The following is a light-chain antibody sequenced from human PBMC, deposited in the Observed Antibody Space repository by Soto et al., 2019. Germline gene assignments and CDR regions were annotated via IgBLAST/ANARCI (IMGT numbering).Light chain of an antibody. CDR1: QSVSSN. V-gene: IGKV3-15*01. CDR3: QQYNNWPLT. CDR2: GAS. J-gene: IGKJ4*01. Sequence: EIVMTQYPATLSVSPGERATLSCRASQSVSSNLAWYQQKPGQAPRLLIYGASTRATGIPVRFSGSGSGTEFTLTISSLQSEDFAVYYCQQYNNWPLTFGAGTKVEMK.